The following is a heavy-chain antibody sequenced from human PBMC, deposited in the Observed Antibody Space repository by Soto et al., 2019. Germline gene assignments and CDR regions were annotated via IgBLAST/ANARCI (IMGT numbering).Heavy chain of an antibody. J-gene: IGHJ6*02. CDR1: GGSISSYY. D-gene: IGHD3-22*01. CDR2: IYYSGST. Sequence: SETLSLTCTVSGGSISSYYWSWIRQPPGKGLEWIGYIYYSGSTNYNPSLKSRVTISVDTSRNQFSLKLSSVTAADTAVYYCARLYDSSGSLRYYYYGMDVWGQGTTVTVSS. CDR3: ARLYDSSGSLRYYYYGMDV. V-gene: IGHV4-59*01.